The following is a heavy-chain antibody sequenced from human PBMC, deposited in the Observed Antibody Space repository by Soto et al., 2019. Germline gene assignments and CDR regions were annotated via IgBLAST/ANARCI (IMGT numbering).Heavy chain of an antibody. D-gene: IGHD3-22*01. J-gene: IGHJ4*02. CDR2: IYYSGST. CDR1: GGSISSYY. V-gene: IGHV4-59*01. Sequence: SETLSLTCTVSGGSISSYYWSWIRQPPGKGLEWIGYIYYSGSTNYNPSLKSRVTISVDTSKNQFSLKLSSVTAADTAVYYCAGLSPYYYDSSGSLGVFDYWGQGTLVTVSS. CDR3: AGLSPYYYDSSGSLGVFDY.